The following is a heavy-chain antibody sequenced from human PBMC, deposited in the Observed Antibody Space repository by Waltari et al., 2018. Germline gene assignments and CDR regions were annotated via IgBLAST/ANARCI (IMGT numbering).Heavy chain of an antibody. CDR3: ARRVLRYFDWLNWFDP. D-gene: IGHD3-9*01. J-gene: IGHJ5*02. CDR2: INHSGST. V-gene: IGHV4-34*01. Sequence: QVQLQQWGAGLLKPSATLTLHWADYGGSFSGYLWSWIRQPLGKGLEWIGEINHSGSTNYNPSLKSRVTISVDTSKNQFSLKLSSVTAADTAVYYCARRVLRYFDWLNWFDPWGQGTLVTVSS. CDR1: GGSFSGYL.